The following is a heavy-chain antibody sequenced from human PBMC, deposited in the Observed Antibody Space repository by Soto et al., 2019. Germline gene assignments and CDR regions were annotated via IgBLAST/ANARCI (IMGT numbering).Heavy chain of an antibody. CDR2: ISGSGTST. CDR1: GFTFSSYA. V-gene: IGHV3-23*01. D-gene: IGHD1-1*01. J-gene: IGHJ4*02. CDR3: AKYLSGLFSLGDFNH. Sequence: GSLRLSCAASGFTFSSYAMNWVRQAPGKGLEWVAEISGSGTSTYYAPSVKGRFIISSDSSKNTLYLQMYSLRAEDTAIYYCAKYLSGLFSLGDFNHWGQGALVTVSS.